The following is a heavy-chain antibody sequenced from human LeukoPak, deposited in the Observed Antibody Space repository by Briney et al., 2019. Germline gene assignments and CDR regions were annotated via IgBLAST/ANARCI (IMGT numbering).Heavy chain of an antibody. J-gene: IGHJ4*02. CDR3: ATDSNYDRAFDY. V-gene: IGHV1-24*01. Sequence: ASVKVSCKVSGYTLTELSMHWVRQAPGKGLEWMGGFDPEDGETIYAQNFQGRVTMTRDTSTSTVYMELSSLRSEDTAVYYCATDSNYDRAFDYWGQGTLVTVSS. D-gene: IGHD3-22*01. CDR1: GYTLTELS. CDR2: FDPEDGET.